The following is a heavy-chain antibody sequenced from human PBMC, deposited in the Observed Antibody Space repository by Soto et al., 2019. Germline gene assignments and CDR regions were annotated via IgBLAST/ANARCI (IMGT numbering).Heavy chain of an antibody. V-gene: IGHV3-21*01. D-gene: IGHD2-8*01. Sequence: EVQLVESGGGLVKPGGSLRLSCAASGFTFSSYDMNWVRQAPGKGLEYVSSITTSGSYIYYGDSVRGRFTISRDNAKNSLFLQMDSLRAEDTAVYYCVRSRTVPMLRHNWFDPWGQGTLVTVSS. CDR2: ITTSGSYI. CDR3: VRSRTVPMLRHNWFDP. CDR1: GFTFSSYD. J-gene: IGHJ5*02.